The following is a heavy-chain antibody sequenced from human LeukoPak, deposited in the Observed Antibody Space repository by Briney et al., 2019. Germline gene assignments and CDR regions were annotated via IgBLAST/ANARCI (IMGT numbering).Heavy chain of an antibody. CDR1: GGSISSYY. D-gene: IGHD3-10*01. CDR2: IYYSGST. Sequence: PSETLSLTCTVSGGSISSYYWSWIRQPPGKGLEWIGYIYYSGSTNCNPSLKSRVTISVDTSKNQFSLKLSSVTAADTAVYYCARDYYGSELDYWGQGTLVTVSS. V-gene: IGHV4-59*01. CDR3: ARDYYGSELDY. J-gene: IGHJ4*02.